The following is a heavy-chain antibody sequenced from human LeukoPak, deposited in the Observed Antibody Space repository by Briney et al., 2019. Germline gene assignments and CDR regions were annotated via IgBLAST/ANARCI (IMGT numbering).Heavy chain of an antibody. Sequence: SETLSLTCNVSGGSISSSGYYWNWIRQHPEKGLQWIGYIYYSGTTYYNPPLKSRVTISADTSKNQFSLRLSSVTAADTAVYYCARGDIGGPPGYWGQGTLVTVSS. CDR3: ARGDIGGPPGY. V-gene: IGHV4-31*03. D-gene: IGHD4-23*01. CDR1: GGSISSSGYY. J-gene: IGHJ4*02. CDR2: IYYSGTT.